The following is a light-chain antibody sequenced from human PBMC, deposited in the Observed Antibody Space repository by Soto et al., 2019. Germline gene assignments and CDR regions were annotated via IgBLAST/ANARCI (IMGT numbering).Light chain of an antibody. CDR3: QHYNSYPEA. Sequence: DIQMTQSPSTLSGSVGDGVTITCRASQTISTWLAWYQQKPGKAPNLLIYKASTLKSGVPSRFSGSGSGTEFTLTISSLQPDDFATYYCQHYNSYPEAFGQGTKVELK. CDR1: QTISTW. CDR2: KAS. V-gene: IGKV1-5*03. J-gene: IGKJ1*01.